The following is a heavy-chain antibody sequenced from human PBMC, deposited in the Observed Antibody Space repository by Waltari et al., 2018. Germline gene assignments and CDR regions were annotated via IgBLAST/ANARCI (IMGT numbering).Heavy chain of an antibody. D-gene: IGHD4-17*01. CDR3: ATSPVTSRDY. CDR2: DEHEDRET. V-gene: IGHV1-24*01. CDR1: GYTLTELS. J-gene: IGHJ4*02. Sequence: QVQLVQSGAEVKKPGASVKVSCKVSGYTLTELSMHWVRQAPGKGLEWMGGDEHEDRETIYAQKFRGRGTMTEDTSTDTAYMELSSLRSEDTAVYYCATSPVTSRDYWGQGTLVTVSS.